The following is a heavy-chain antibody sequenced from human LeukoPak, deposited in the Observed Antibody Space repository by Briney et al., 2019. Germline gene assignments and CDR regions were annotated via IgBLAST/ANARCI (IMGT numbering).Heavy chain of an antibody. V-gene: IGHV3-7*01. J-gene: IGHJ4*02. CDR3: ARLFGGVTTFDY. CDR1: AFSFSSYS. CDR2: VWPDGGEQ. Sequence: GGSLRLSCAGSAFSFSSYSMSWVRQGPGKGLEWVATVWPDGGEQRYVDSVRGRFTISRDNAKSLLYLQMHSLSVEETAVYFCARLFGGVTTFDYWGQGALVTVSS. D-gene: IGHD4-17*01.